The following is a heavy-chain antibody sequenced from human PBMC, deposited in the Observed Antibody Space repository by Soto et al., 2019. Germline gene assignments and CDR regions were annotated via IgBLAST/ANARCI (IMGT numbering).Heavy chain of an antibody. CDR2: ISSSSSYI. V-gene: IGHV3-21*01. D-gene: IGHD3-9*01. J-gene: IGHJ4*02. CDR3: AGNTYDILTDDDY. Sequence: PGKGLEWVSSISSSSSYIYYADSVKGRFTISRDNAKNSLYLQMNSLRAEDTAVYYCAGNTYDILTDDDYWGQGTLVTVSS.